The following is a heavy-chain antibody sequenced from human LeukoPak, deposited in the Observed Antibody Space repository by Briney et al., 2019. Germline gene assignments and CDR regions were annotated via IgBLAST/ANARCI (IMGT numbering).Heavy chain of an antibody. CDR2: IYYSGST. J-gene: IGHJ4*02. Sequence: SETLSLTCTVSGGSISSYHWSWIRQPPGKGLEWIGYIYYSGSTNYNPSLKSRVTISVDTSKNQFSLKLSSVTSADTAVYYCAREAYCGGDCYSGFDYWGQGTLVTVSS. D-gene: IGHD2-21*02. CDR1: GGSISSYH. V-gene: IGHV4-59*01. CDR3: AREAYCGGDCYSGFDY.